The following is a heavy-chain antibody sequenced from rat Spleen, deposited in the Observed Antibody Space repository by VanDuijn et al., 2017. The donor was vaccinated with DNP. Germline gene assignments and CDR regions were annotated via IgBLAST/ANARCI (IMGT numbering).Heavy chain of an antibody. J-gene: IGHJ2*01. CDR1: GFSLTYYH. CDR2: IQGAGST. CDR3: ARGDILRSFDY. D-gene: IGHD1-6*01. V-gene: IGHV2-19*01. Sequence: QVQLKESGPGLVQPSQTLSLTCTVSGFSLTYYHVHWVRQPPGKGLEWMGRIQGAGSTDYNSALKSRLSISRDTSKSQVFLKVNSLQTEDTATYYCARGDILRSFDYWGQGVMVTVSS.